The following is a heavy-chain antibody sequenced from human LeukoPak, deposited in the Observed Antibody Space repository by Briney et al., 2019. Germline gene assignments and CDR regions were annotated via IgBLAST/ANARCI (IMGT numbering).Heavy chain of an antibody. Sequence: SETLSLTCAVYGGSFSGYYWSWIRQPPGKGLEWIGEINHSGSTNYNPSRKSRVTISVDTSKNQFSLKLSSVTAADTAVYYCARAGSDYYDSDTFDYWGQGTLVTVSS. D-gene: IGHD3-22*01. CDR2: INHSGST. J-gene: IGHJ4*02. V-gene: IGHV4-34*01. CDR1: GGSFSGYY. CDR3: ARAGSDYYDSDTFDY.